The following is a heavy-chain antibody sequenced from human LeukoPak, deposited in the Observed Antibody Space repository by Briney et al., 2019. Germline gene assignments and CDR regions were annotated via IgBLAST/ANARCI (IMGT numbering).Heavy chain of an antibody. J-gene: IGHJ6*03. Sequence: SVKVSCKASGGTFSSYAISWVRQAPGQGLEWMGGIIPIFGTANYAQKFQGRVTITADESTSTAYMELSSLRSEDTAVYYCARVGAYYDFWGHFYRGHYYYYYMDVWGKGTTVTVSS. CDR1: GGTFSSYA. V-gene: IGHV1-69*13. CDR3: ARVGAYYDFWGHFYRGHYYYYYMDV. CDR2: IIPIFGTA. D-gene: IGHD3-3*01.